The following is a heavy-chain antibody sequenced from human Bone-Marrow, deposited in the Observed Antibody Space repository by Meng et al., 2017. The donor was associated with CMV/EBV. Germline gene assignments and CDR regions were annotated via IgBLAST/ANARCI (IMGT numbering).Heavy chain of an antibody. J-gene: IGHJ3*01. V-gene: IGHV3-7*01. D-gene: IGHD1-26*01. Sequence: GESLKISCAASGFTFRSYWMSWVRQAPGKGLEWVANIKQDGSEKYYVDSVKGRFTISRDNAKNSLYLQMNSLRAEDTAVYYCAKHYSRTVADAFDVWGQGTMVTVSS. CDR1: GFTFRSYW. CDR3: AKHYSRTVADAFDV. CDR2: IKQDGSEK.